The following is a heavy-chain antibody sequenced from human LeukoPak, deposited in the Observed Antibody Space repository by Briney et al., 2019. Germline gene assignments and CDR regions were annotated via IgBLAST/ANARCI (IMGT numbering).Heavy chain of an antibody. CDR3: VRRGESGSYFEY. Sequence: QSGGSLRLSCVASGFIFSNYWMTWVRQAPGKGLEWVANIKEDGSEKYYVDSVKGRLTISRDNAKNSLYLQMDSLRVEDTAVYYCVRRGESGSYFEYWGQGTLVTVSS. V-gene: IGHV3-7*01. J-gene: IGHJ4*02. CDR2: IKEDGSEK. CDR1: GFIFSNYW. D-gene: IGHD1-26*01.